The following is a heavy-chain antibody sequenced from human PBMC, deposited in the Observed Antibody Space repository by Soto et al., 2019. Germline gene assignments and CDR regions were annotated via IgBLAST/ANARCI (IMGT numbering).Heavy chain of an antibody. CDR3: ARVIYYDSRLDP. D-gene: IGHD3-22*01. J-gene: IGHJ5*02. CDR1: CGSISSYY. CDR2: IYYSGST. V-gene: IGHV4-59*01. Sequence: SETLSLTCTVSCGSISSYYWSWIRQPPGKGLEWIGYIYYSGSTNYNPSLKSRVTISVDTSKNQFSLKLSSVTAADTAVYYCARVIYYDSRLDPWGQGTLVTVSS.